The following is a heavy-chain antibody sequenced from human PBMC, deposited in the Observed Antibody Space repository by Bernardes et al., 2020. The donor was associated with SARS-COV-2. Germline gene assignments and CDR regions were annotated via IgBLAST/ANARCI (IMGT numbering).Heavy chain of an antibody. J-gene: IGHJ4*02. V-gene: IGHV4-4*02. CDR2: IYHSETT. Sequence: SETLSLTCAVSGGSITTSSWWSWVRQPPGKGLEWIGEIYHSETTNYNPSLRSRVTISVDRSKNQFSLKLSSVTAADTAVYYCARGVTYYFDYWGQGTLVTVSS. D-gene: IGHD2-21*02. CDR1: GGSITTSSW. CDR3: ARGVTYYFDY.